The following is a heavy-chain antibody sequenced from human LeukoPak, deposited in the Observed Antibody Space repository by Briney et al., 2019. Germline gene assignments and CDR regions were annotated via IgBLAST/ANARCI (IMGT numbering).Heavy chain of an antibody. J-gene: IGHJ4*02. Sequence: SVKVSCKASGGTFSSYAISWVRQAPRQGLEWMGRIIPILGIANYAQKFQGRVTINADKSTSTAYMELRSLRSDDTAVYYCARARGIAVAAPVDYWGQGTLVTVSS. CDR3: ARARGIAVAAPVDY. D-gene: IGHD6-19*01. V-gene: IGHV1-69*04. CDR2: IIPILGIA. CDR1: GGTFSSYA.